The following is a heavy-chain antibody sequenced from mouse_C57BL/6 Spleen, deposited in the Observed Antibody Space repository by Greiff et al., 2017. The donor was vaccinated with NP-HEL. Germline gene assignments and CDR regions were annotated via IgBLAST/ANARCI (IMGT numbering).Heavy chain of an antibody. CDR1: GYTFTSYT. V-gene: IGHV1-4*01. J-gene: IGHJ1*03. CDR2: INPSSGYT. D-gene: IGHD1-1*01. Sequence: VQLQQSGAELARPGASVQMSCKASGYTFTSYTMHWVKQRPGQGLEWIGYINPSSGYTKYNQKFKDKATLTADKSSSTAYMQLSSLTSEDSAVYYCARSTVLYWYFDVWGTGTTVTVSS. CDR3: ARSTVLYWYFDV.